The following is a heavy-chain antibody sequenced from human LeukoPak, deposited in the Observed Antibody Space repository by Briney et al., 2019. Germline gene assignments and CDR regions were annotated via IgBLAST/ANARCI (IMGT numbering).Heavy chain of an antibody. J-gene: IGHJ4*02. CDR1: GFPFSSYS. CDR2: IRGGGSLI. Sequence: GGSLRLSCAASGFPFSSYSMNWVRQAPGKGLEWVAYIRGGGSLIYYADSVKGRFSISSDNAKNSLYLQMSSLRAEDSAVYYCARDWDWSFDYWGQGTLVTVSS. D-gene: IGHD3/OR15-3a*01. V-gene: IGHV3-48*01. CDR3: ARDWDWSFDY.